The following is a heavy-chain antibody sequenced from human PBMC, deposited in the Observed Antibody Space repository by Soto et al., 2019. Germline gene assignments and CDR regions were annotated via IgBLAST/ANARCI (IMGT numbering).Heavy chain of an antibody. CDR1: GGSFSSYA. V-gene: IGHV1-69*13. J-gene: IGHJ6*02. CDR2: IIPIFGTA. D-gene: IGHD2-2*01. Sequence: SVKVYCKASGGSFSSYAISWVRQAPRQGLEWMGGIIPIFGTANYAQKFQGRVTITADESTSTAYMELSSLRSEDTAVYYCARAQYCSSTSCYGHYYYGMDVWGQGTTVTVSS. CDR3: ARAQYCSSTSCYGHYYYGMDV.